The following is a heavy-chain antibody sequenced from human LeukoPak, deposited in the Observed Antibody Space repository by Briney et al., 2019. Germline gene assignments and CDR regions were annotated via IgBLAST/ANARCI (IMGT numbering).Heavy chain of an antibody. V-gene: IGHV1-2*02. J-gene: IGHJ4*02. Sequence: ASVKVSCKASGYTFTGYYMHWVRQAPGQGREWMGWINPNSGGTNYAQKFQGRVTMTRDTSISTAYMELSRLRSDDTAVYYCARSRYSSSWYSFDYWGQGTLVTVSS. CDR1: GYTFTGYY. CDR2: INPNSGGT. CDR3: ARSRYSSSWYSFDY. D-gene: IGHD6-13*01.